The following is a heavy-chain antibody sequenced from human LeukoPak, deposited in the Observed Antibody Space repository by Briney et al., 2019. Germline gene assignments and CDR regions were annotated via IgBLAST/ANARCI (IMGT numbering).Heavy chain of an antibody. CDR2: ISTYNGNT. Sequence: ASVTLSFSASAYTFTSYGISWVRHAPGQGLERMGWISTYNGNTNYAQKLQGRVTMTTNTAVSTAYMEVRSLRADDSAVYCCARRCGGDCYAFVNWGQGTRVSVSS. CDR1: AYTFTSYG. J-gene: IGHJ4*02. CDR3: ARRCGGDCYAFVN. V-gene: IGHV1-18*01. D-gene: IGHD2-21*02.